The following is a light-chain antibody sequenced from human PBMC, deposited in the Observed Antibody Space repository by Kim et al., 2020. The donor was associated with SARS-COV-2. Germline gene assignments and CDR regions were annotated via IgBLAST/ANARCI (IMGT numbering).Light chain of an antibody. CDR2: GAS. Sequence: PGERATLSCRASQSVSSSYLAWYQQKPGQAPRLLIYGASSRATGIPDRFSGSGSGTDFTLTISRLEPEDFAVYYCQQYGSSPRYTFGPGTKVDIK. CDR3: QQYGSSPRYT. J-gene: IGKJ3*01. V-gene: IGKV3-20*01. CDR1: QSVSSSY.